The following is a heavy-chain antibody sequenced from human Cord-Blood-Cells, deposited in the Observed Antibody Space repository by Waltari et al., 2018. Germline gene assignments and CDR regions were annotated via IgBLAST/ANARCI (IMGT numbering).Heavy chain of an antibody. V-gene: IGHV1-2*02. D-gene: IGHD5-18*01. CDR1: GYTFTGYY. CDR2: INPNRGGT. CDR3: ARAAIQLWLLLDY. J-gene: IGHJ4*02. Sequence: QVQLVQSGAEVKKPGASVKVSCKASGYTFTGYYMHWVRQAPGQGLEWMGWINPNRGGTNYAQKFQGRVTMTRDTSISTAYMELSRLRSDDTAVYYCARAAIQLWLLLDYWGQGTLVTVSS.